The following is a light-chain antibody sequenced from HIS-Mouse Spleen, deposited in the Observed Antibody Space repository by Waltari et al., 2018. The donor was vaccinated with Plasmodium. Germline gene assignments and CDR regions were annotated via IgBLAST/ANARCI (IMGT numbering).Light chain of an antibody. CDR3: CSYAGSYTYV. Sequence: QSALTQPRSVSGSPGQSVTISCTGTSSDVGGYNYVSCYQQHPGKAPKLVIYDVSKRPSGVPDRFSGSKSGNTASLTISGLQAEDEADYYCCSYAGSYTYVFGTGTKVTVL. V-gene: IGLV2-11*01. CDR2: DVS. CDR1: SSDVGGYNY. J-gene: IGLJ1*01.